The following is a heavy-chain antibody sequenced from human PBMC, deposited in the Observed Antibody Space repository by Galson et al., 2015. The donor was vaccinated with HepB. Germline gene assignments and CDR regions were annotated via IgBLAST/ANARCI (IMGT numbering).Heavy chain of an antibody. V-gene: IGHV1-69*13. CDR2: IIPIFGTA. J-gene: IGHJ6*02. CDR1: GGTFSSYA. Sequence: SVKVSCKASGGTFSSYAISWVRQAPGQGLEWMGGIIPIFGTANYAQKFQGRVTITADESTSTAYMELSSLRSEDTAVYYCAGPIAARRYYYGMDVWGQGTTVTVSS. D-gene: IGHD6-6*01. CDR3: AGPIAARRYYYGMDV.